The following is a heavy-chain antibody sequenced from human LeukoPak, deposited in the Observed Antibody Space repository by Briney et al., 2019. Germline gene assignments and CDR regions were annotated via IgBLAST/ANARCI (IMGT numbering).Heavy chain of an antibody. Sequence: SETLSLTCTVSGGSISSSSYYWGWVRQPPGKGLELIGSIYYSGSTYHNPSLKSRVTISVDTSKNHFSLKLSSVTAADTGVYYCASIRVLGYYLGYWGQGTLVTVSS. CDR2: IYYSGST. CDR1: GGSISSSSYY. V-gene: IGHV4-39*07. J-gene: IGHJ4*02. CDR3: ASIRVLGYYLGY. D-gene: IGHD3-22*01.